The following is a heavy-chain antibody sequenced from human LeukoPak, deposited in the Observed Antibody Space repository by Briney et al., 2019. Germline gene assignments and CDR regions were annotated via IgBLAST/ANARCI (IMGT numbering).Heavy chain of an antibody. D-gene: IGHD3-16*01. CDR3: ARHRVYDWNYPIWFDP. CDR2: IYYSGNT. Sequence: SETLSLTCTVSGGSIRSSGYYWAWIRQPPGKGLESIANIYYSGNTYYNPSLKSRFTISVDTSKNPFSLKLTSVTAADTAVYYCARHRVYDWNYPIWFDPWGQGTLVTVSS. CDR1: GGSIRSSGYY. V-gene: IGHV4-39*01. J-gene: IGHJ5*02.